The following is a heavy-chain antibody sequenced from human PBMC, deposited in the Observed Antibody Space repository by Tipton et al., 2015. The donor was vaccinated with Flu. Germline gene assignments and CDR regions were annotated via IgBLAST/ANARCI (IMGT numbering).Heavy chain of an antibody. CDR1: EDHMSNFY. D-gene: IGHD1-1*01. CDR3: VREYGTMDY. Sequence: TLSLTCSVSEDHMSNFYWSWVRQPAGEGLEWSGRIHTNGKTDYNPSLKSRVAMSIATSKEQFSWHVTSVTAADTAVYYCVREYGTMDYWGQGRLVTVS. J-gene: IGHJ4*02. V-gene: IGHV4-4*07. CDR2: IHTNGKT.